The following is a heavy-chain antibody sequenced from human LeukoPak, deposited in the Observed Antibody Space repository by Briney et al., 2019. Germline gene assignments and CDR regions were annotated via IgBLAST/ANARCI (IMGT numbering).Heavy chain of an antibody. V-gene: IGHV3-48*01. J-gene: IGHJ5*02. CDR1: GFTFSSYS. Sequence: GGSLRLSCAASGFTFSSYSMNWVRQAPGKGLEWVSYISSSSSTIYYADSVKGRFTISRDNSKNTLYLQMNSLRAEDTAVYYCAKDRIVRELRWFDPWGQGTLVTVSS. CDR3: AKDRIVRELRWFDP. CDR2: ISSSSSTI. D-gene: IGHD1-26*01.